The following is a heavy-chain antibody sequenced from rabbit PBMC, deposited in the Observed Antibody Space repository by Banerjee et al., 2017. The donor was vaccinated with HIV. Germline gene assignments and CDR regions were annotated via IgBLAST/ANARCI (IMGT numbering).Heavy chain of an antibody. CDR3: ASYYSDGYAGDAYATGGYYFNL. CDR1: GFDFSSYY. D-gene: IGHD6-1*01. V-gene: IGHV1S7*01. J-gene: IGHJ4*01. CDR2: IYGGSGST. Sequence: QLKETGGGLVQPGGSLTLSCKASGFDFSSYYMSWVRQAPGKGLEWIGIIYGGSGSTDYASRVNGRFTISSDNAQNTVDLQMNSLTAADTATYFCASYYSDGYAGDAYATGGYYFNLWGPGTLVTVS.